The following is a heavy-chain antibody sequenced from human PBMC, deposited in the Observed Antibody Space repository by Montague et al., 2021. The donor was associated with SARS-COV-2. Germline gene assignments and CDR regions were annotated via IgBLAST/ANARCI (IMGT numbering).Heavy chain of an antibody. V-gene: IGHV4-59*13. J-gene: IGHJ6*02. Sequence: SETLSLTCTVSGGSISSYYWSWIRQPPGKGLEWIGYIYYSGSTNYNPSLKSRVTISVDTSKNQFSLKLSSVTAADTAVYYCARVAGVVAAAPLSCYGMDVWGQGSTVTVSS. CDR2: IYYSGST. D-gene: IGHD2-15*01. CDR3: ARVAGVVAAAPLSCYGMDV. CDR1: GGSISSYY.